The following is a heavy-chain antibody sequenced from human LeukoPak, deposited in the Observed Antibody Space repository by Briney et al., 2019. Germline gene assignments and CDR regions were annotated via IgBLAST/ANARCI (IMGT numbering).Heavy chain of an antibody. Sequence: SVKVSCKASGGTFSSYAISGVRQAPGQGLEWMGGIIPIFGTANYAQKFQGRVTITTDESTSTAYMELSSLRSEDTAVYYCARAGGWNAGGYFDYWGQGTLVTVSS. V-gene: IGHV1-69*05. CDR1: GGTFSSYA. CDR2: IIPIFGTA. CDR3: ARAGGWNAGGYFDY. D-gene: IGHD1-1*01. J-gene: IGHJ4*02.